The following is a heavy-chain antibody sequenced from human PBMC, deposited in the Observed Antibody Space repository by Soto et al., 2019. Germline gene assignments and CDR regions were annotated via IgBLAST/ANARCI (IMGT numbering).Heavy chain of an antibody. CDR3: WTNNGDY. CDR2: ISRDGSTI. V-gene: IGHV3-74*03. J-gene: IGHJ4*02. D-gene: IGHD1-20*01. Sequence: EAQLVESGGGLVQPGGSLRLSCAASGFTFSIYWMHWVRQVPGKGLVWVSRISRDGSTIEYADSVKGRFTISRDNAKNTLYLQMNSLRDEDTAVYYCWTNNGDYWGQGTLVTVSS. CDR1: GFTFSIYW.